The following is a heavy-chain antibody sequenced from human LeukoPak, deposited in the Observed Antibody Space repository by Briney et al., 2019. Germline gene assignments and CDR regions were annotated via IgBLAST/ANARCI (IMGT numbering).Heavy chain of an antibody. CDR1: GFTFSSYG. CDR3: AKDGSGSYRYYFDY. D-gene: IGHD3-10*01. J-gene: IGHJ4*02. V-gene: IGHV3-23*01. CDR2: ITGSGGST. Sequence: GGSLRLSCAASGFTFSSYGMSWVRQAPGKGLEWVSTITGSGGSTYYADSVKGRFTISRDTSKNTLYLQMNSLRAEDTAVYYCAKDGSGSYRYYFDYWGQGTLVTVSS.